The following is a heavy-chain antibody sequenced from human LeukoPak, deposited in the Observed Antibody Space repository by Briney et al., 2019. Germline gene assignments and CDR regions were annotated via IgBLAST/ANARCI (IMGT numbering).Heavy chain of an antibody. CDR3: ARDPGVDAWYSSGSFDY. CDR1: GDSVSSNSAA. D-gene: IGHD6-19*01. CDR2: TYYRSKWYN. J-gene: IGHJ4*02. V-gene: IGHV6-1*01. Sequence: SQTLSHTCAISGDSVSSNSAAWNWIRQSPSRGLEWLGRTYYRSKWYNDYAVSVKSRITISPDTSKNQFSLQLNSVTPEDTAVYYCARDPGVDAWYSSGSFDYWGQGTLVTVSS.